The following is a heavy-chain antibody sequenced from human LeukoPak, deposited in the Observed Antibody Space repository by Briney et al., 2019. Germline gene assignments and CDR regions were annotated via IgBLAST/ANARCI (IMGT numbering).Heavy chain of an antibody. D-gene: IGHD6-13*01. Sequence: SGGSLRLSCAASGFTFSSYGMHWVRQAPGKGLEWVAVIWYDGSNKYYADSVKGRFTISRDNAKNSLYLQMNSLRAEDTAVYYCARDRFPAAAGTYTLYYFDYWGQGTLVTVSS. J-gene: IGHJ4*02. CDR1: GFTFSSYG. CDR3: ARDRFPAAAGTYTLYYFDY. V-gene: IGHV3-33*01. CDR2: IWYDGSNK.